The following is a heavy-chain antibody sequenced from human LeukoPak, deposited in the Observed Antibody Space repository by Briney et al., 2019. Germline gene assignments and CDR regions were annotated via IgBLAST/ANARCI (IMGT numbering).Heavy chain of an antibody. CDR3: ARHYYDSSDSYSFDY. CDR1: GGSISSYY. CDR2: IYYSGST. D-gene: IGHD3-22*01. Sequence: SETLSLTCTVSGGSISSYYWSWIRQPPGKGLERIGYIYYSGSTNYNPSLNSRVTISVDTSKNQFSLKLSSVTAADTAVYYCARHYYDSSDSYSFDYWGQGTLVTVSS. J-gene: IGHJ4*02. V-gene: IGHV4-59*08.